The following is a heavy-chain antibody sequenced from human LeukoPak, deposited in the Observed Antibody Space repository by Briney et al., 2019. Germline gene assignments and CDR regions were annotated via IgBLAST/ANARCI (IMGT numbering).Heavy chain of an antibody. V-gene: IGHV3-74*01. CDR2: INSDGSST. D-gene: IGHD3-10*01. CDR3: ARDQAAGSYTYYYYMDV. Sequence: GGSLRLSCAASRFTFSTYWMHWVRQAPGKGLVWVSRINSDGSSTGYADSVKGRFTISRDNAKNSLYLQMNSLRAEDTALYYCARDQAAGSYTYYYYMDVWGKGTTVTVSS. CDR1: RFTFSTYW. J-gene: IGHJ6*03.